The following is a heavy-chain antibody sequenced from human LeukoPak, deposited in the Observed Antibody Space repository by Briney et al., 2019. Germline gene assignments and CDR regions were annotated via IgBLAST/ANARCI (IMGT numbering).Heavy chain of an antibody. V-gene: IGHV4-59*11. J-gene: IGHJ4*02. CDR3: ARGSYSGYAYFDY. CDR2: IYYSGST. D-gene: IGHD5-12*01. Sequence: PSETLSLTCTVSGGSISSHYWSWIRQPPGKGLEWIGYIYYSGSTNYNPSLKSRATISVDTSKNQFSLKLSSVTAADTAVYYCARGSYSGYAYFDYWGQGTLVTVSS. CDR1: GGSISSHY.